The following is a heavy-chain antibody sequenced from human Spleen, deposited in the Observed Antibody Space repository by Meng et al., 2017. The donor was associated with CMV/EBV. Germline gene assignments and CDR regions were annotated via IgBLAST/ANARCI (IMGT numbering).Heavy chain of an antibody. CDR1: GFTFSSYW. V-gene: IGHV3-7*01. CDR3: AREDGYTKRGAFDI. D-gene: IGHD5-24*01. Sequence: GESLKISCATSGFTFSSYWMTWIRQAPGKGLEWVANIKQGSGSEKYYVDSVKGRFTISRDNAKNSLYLQMNSLRAEDTAVYYCAREDGYTKRGAFDIWGQGTMVTVSS. CDR2: IKQGSGSEK. J-gene: IGHJ3*02.